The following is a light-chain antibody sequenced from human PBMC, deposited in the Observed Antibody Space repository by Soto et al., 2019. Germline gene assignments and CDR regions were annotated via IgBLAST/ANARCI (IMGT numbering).Light chain of an antibody. CDR3: SSYTSTSTYV. J-gene: IGLJ1*01. Sequence: QSALTQPASVSWSPGQSVAISCTGTTSDVGGYNYVSWYQQHPGKAPKLIIQDVINRPSGVSDRFSGSKSGNTASLTISGLQAEDEADYYCSSYTSTSTYVFGSGTKVTVL. V-gene: IGLV2-14*01. CDR1: TSDVGGYNY. CDR2: DVI.